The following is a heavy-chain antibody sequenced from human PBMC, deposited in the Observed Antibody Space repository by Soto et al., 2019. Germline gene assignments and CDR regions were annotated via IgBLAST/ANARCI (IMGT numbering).Heavy chain of an antibody. CDR1: GGTFSSYA. J-gene: IGHJ6*02. CDR3: ARPKSYCGGDCYPRYYYYYGMDV. Sequence: QVQLVQSGAEVKKPGSSVKVSCKASGGTFSSYAISWVRQAPGQGLEWMGGIIPICGTANYAQKFQGRVTITADKSTSTAYLELSNLRSEDTAVYYCARPKSYCGGDCYPRYYYYYGMDVWGQGTTVTVSS. V-gene: IGHV1-69*06. CDR2: IIPICGTA. D-gene: IGHD2-21*02.